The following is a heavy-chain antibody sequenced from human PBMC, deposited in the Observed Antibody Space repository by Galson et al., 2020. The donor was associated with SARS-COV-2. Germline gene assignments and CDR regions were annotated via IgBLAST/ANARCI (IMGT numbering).Heavy chain of an antibody. CDR1: GGSIGSYY. D-gene: IGHD5-12*01. V-gene: IGHV4-59*01. CDR2: VYSGGTT. Sequence: SETLSLTCTVSGGSIGSYYWTWIRQPPGKGLEWLGYVYSGGTTNYNPSLTGRIVISVDKSKNQLSLKLSSVTAADTALYYCARERGAYFDLWGQGTQVTVSS. J-gene: IGHJ4*02. CDR3: ARERGAYFDL.